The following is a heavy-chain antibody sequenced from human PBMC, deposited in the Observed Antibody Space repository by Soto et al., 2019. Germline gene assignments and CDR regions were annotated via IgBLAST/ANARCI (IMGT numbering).Heavy chain of an antibody. V-gene: IGHV2-5*02. CDR1: GFSLSTSGVG. CDR2: IYWDDDK. D-gene: IGHD6-13*01. CDR3: AHEGIAHNSRGTYYYMDV. J-gene: IGHJ6*03. Sequence: SGPTLVNPTQTLTLTCTFSGFSLSTSGVGVGWIRQPPGKALEWLALIYWDDDKRYSPSLKSRLTMTKDTSKNQVVLTMTNMDPVDTATYYCAHEGIAHNSRGTYYYMDVWGKGTTVTVSS.